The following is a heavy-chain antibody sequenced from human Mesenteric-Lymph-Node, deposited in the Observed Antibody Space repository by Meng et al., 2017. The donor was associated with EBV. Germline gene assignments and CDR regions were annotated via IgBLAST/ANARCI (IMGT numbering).Heavy chain of an antibody. CDR1: GDSLTSTNW. CDR3: ARRREYSSGWPIDY. D-gene: IGHD6-19*01. Sequence: QGQFQESGPGRVKPSGTLSLTCAVSGDSLTSTNWWSWVRQPSGKGLEWIGEIFHSGITNYNPSLKSRITLSVDKSKNLFSLNLSSVTAADTAVYFCARRREYSSGWPIDYWGQGTLVTVSS. V-gene: IGHV4-4*02. CDR2: IFHSGIT. J-gene: IGHJ4*02.